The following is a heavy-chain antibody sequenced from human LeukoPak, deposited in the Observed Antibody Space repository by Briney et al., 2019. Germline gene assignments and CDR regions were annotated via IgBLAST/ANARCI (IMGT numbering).Heavy chain of an antibody. J-gene: IGHJ6*02. CDR1: GFTFSSYA. CDR3: VKVSESYGDLLWYYYYYYGMDV. CDR2: ISGSGGST. V-gene: IGHV3-23*01. Sequence: GGSLRLSCAASGFTFSSYAMSWVRQAPGKGLEWVSAISGSGGSTYYADSVKGRFTISRDNSKNTLYLQMNSLRAEDTAVYYCVKVSESYGDLLWYYYYYYGMDVWGQGTTVTVSS. D-gene: IGHD4-17*01.